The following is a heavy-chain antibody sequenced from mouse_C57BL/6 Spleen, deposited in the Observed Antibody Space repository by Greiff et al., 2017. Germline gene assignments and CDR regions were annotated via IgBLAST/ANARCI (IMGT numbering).Heavy chain of an antibody. CDR2: IYPGDGDT. D-gene: IGHD2-1*01. V-gene: IGHV1-80*01. J-gene: IGHJ4*01. Sequence: QVQLQQSGAELVKPGASVKISCKASGYAFSSYWMNWVKQRPGKGLEWIGQIYPGDGDTNYNGKFKGKATLTADKSSSTAYMQLSSLTSEDSAVYFCARYGNYVGAMDYWGQGTSVTVSS. CDR3: ARYGNYVGAMDY. CDR1: GYAFSSYW.